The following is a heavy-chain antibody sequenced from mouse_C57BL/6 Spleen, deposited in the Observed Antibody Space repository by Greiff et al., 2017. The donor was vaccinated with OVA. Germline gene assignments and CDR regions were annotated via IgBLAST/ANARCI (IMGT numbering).Heavy chain of an antibody. Sequence: EVQLQQSGAELVRPGASVKLSCTASGFNIKDDYMHWVKQRPEQGLEWIGWIDPENGDTEYASKFQGKATITADTSSNTAYLQLSSLTSEDTAVYYCATSMVTEAWFDYWGQRTLVTVSA. V-gene: IGHV14-4*01. CDR2: IDPENGDT. CDR3: ATSMVTEAWFDY. J-gene: IGHJ3*01. D-gene: IGHD2-2*01. CDR1: GFNIKDDY.